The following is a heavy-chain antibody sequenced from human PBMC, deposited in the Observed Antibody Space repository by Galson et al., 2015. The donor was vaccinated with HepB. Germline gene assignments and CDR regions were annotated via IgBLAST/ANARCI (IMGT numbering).Heavy chain of an antibody. CDR1: GFSFDDYT. J-gene: IGHJ4*02. Sequence: SCAASGFSFDDYTMHWVRQPPGKGLEWVSLISWDGGSTYYADFVQGRFTISRDNSKNSLYLQMNSLRTEDTALFYCVKDKRMKRWLQSDGESDYWGQGTLVTVSS. CDR3: VKDKRMKRWLQSDGESDY. CDR2: ISWDGGST. V-gene: IGHV3-43*01. D-gene: IGHD5-24*01.